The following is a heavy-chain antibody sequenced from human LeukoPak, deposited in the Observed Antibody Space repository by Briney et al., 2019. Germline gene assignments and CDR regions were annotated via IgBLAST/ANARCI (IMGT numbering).Heavy chain of an antibody. V-gene: IGHV3-21*04. D-gene: IGHD6-13*01. CDR3: ARQHSSSWYGWLADY. J-gene: IGHJ4*02. Sequence: PGGSLRLSCAASGFTFSSYNMNWVRQAPGKGLEWVSSISSSSSYIYYADSVKGRFTISRDNAKNSLYLQMNTLRAEDTAVYYCARQHSSSWYGWLADYWGQGTLVTVSS. CDR1: GFTFSSYN. CDR2: ISSSSSYI.